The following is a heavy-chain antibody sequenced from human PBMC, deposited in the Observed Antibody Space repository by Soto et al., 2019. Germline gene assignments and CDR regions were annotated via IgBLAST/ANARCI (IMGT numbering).Heavy chain of an antibody. J-gene: IGHJ4*02. V-gene: IGHV4-31*03. CDR2: IYHSGSA. CDR1: GGSISSGGHY. D-gene: IGHD3-22*01. Sequence: LSLTCTVSGGSISSGGHYWNWIRQHPGKGLEWIGYIYHSGSAYYNPSLKSRVTISVDTSKNQFSLKLSSVTAADTAVYYCARRYYYDRSGYYYFDYWGQGTLVTVSS. CDR3: ARRYYYDRSGYYYFDY.